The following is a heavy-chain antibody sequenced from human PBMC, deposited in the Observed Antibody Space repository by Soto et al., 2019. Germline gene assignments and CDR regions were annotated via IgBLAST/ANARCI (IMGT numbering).Heavy chain of an antibody. V-gene: IGHV3-48*02. CDR2: ISDNSDSI. J-gene: IGHJ6*02. CDR1: GFTFSSYS. D-gene: IGHD1-1*01. Sequence: GGSLRLSCAASGFTFSSYSLNWVRQAPGKGLQWVSYISDNSDSIHYADSVKGRFTISRDNAKNSLYLQMNSLRDEDTAVYFCARDWNIDNYHDYNGMDVWGQGTTVTVSS. CDR3: ARDWNIDNYHDYNGMDV.